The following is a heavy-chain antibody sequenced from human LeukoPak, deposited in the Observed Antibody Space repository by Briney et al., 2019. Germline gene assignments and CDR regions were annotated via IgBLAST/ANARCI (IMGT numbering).Heavy chain of an antibody. CDR3: AKEVGDYYSYMNV. CDR2: ISGSGGST. Sequence: GGSLRLSCAASGFPFSNSAMNWVRQAPGKGLEWVAAISGSGGSTYYADSVKGRFTVSRDNSKNTLYVQMNSLRAEDTAMYYCAKEVGDYYSYMNVWGKGTTVTVSS. V-gene: IGHV3-23*01. D-gene: IGHD1-26*01. J-gene: IGHJ6*03. CDR1: GFPFSNSA.